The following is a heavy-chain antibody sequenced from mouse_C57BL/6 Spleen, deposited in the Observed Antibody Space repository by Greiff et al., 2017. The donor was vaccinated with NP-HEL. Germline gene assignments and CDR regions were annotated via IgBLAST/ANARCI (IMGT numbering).Heavy chain of an antibody. Sequence: VKLVESGPGLVAPSQSLSITCTVSGFSLTSYGVSWVRQPPGKGLEWLGVIWGDGSTNYHSALISRLSISKDNCKSQVILKLNSLQTDDTATYYCAKPGYSNRYYAMDYWGQGTSVTVSS. V-gene: IGHV2-3*01. D-gene: IGHD2-5*01. CDR3: AKPGYSNRYYAMDY. J-gene: IGHJ4*01. CDR1: GFSLTSYG. CDR2: IWGDGST.